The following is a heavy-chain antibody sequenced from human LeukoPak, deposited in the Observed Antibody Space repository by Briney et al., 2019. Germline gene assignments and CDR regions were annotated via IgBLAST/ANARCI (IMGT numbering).Heavy chain of an antibody. J-gene: IGHJ6*03. CDR3: AREVRDFDHFMDV. CDR1: GGTFSSYA. D-gene: IGHD3-9*01. Sequence: GSSVKVSCKASGGTFSSYAISWVRQAPGQGLEWMGRIIPIFGTANYAQKFQGRVTITTDESTSTAYMELSSLRSEDTAIYYCAREVRDFDHFMDVWGKGTTVTVSS. V-gene: IGHV1-69*05. CDR2: IIPIFGTA.